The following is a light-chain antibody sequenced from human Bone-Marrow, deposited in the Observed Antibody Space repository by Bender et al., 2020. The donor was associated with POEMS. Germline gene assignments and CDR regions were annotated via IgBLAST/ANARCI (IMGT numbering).Light chain of an antibody. J-gene: IGLJ3*02. CDR1: SSDVGSYDR. Sequence: HSVLTQPRSVSGSPGQSVTISCTGTSSDVGSYDRVSWHQQPPGTAPKLIIYEVSNRPSGVPDRFSGSKSGNTASLTITGLQAEDEADYYCSSYTSSSTWVFGGGTKLTVL. CDR3: SSYTSSSTWV. V-gene: IGLV2-18*02. CDR2: EVS.